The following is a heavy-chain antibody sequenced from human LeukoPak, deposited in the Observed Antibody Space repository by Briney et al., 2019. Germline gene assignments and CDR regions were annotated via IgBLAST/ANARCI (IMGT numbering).Heavy chain of an antibody. V-gene: IGHV3-43D*03. Sequence: GGSLRLSCAASGFIFDDLAMLWVRPAPGKGVVWVSIISWDGGSTYHADSVKGRFTISRDNSKNSLYLQMNSLRAEDTAVYYCAKDKARYCGRDCLEYFQHWGQGTLVTVSS. CDR1: GFIFDDLA. J-gene: IGHJ1*01. CDR3: AKDKARYCGRDCLEYFQH. CDR2: ISWDGGST. D-gene: IGHD2-21*02.